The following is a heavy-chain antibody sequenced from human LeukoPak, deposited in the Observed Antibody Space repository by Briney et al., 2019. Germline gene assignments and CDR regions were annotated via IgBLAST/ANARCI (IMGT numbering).Heavy chain of an antibody. CDR3: AREGTFYYYMDV. Sequence: GGSLRLSCAASGFTFSSYTMNWVRQAPGKGLGWVSSISSSSSYIYYADSVKGRFTISRDNAKNSLYLQMNSLRAEDTAVYYCAREGTFYYYMDVWGKGTTVTVSS. D-gene: IGHD2/OR15-2a*01. CDR2: ISSSSSYI. CDR1: GFTFSSYT. V-gene: IGHV3-21*01. J-gene: IGHJ6*03.